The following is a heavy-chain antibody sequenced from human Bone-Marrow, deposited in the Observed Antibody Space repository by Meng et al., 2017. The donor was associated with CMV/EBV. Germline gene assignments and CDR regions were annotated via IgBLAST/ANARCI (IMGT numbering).Heavy chain of an antibody. CDR3: AREGDIVVVPAPPYYYGMDV. Sequence: GESLKISCAASGCTFSSYEMNWVRQAPGKGLEWVSYISSSGSTIYYADSVKGRFTISRDNAKNSLYLQMNSLRAEDTAVYYCAREGDIVVVPAPPYYYGMDVWGQGTTVTVSS. CDR1: GCTFSSYE. J-gene: IGHJ6*02. V-gene: IGHV3-48*03. CDR2: ISSSGSTI. D-gene: IGHD2-2*01.